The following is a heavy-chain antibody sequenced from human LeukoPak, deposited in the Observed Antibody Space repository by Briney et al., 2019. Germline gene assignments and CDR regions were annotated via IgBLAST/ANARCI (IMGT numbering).Heavy chain of an antibody. D-gene: IGHD6-13*01. J-gene: IGHJ5*02. CDR2: IYYSGST. CDR3: ARDLRIAAAGMGNWFDP. Sequence: SETLSLTCAVYGGSFSGYYWSWIRQPPGKGLEWIGYIYYSGSTNYNPSLKSRVTISVDTSKNQFSLKLSSVTAADTAVYYCARDLRIAAAGMGNWFDPWGQGTLVTVSS. CDR1: GGSFSGYY. V-gene: IGHV4-59*01.